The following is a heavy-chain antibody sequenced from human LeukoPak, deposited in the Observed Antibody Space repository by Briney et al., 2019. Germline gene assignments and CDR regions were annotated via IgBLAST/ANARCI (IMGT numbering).Heavy chain of an antibody. Sequence: GGSLRLSCAASGFTFSSYGMHWVRQAPGKGLEWVAFIRYDGTNKYYADSVKGRFTISRDDSKNTLYLRMNSLRAEDTAVYYCAKSPISSALGGWFDPWGQGTLVTVSS. J-gene: IGHJ5*02. D-gene: IGHD6-13*01. CDR2: IRYDGTNK. CDR3: AKSPISSALGGWFDP. V-gene: IGHV3-30*02. CDR1: GFTFSSYG.